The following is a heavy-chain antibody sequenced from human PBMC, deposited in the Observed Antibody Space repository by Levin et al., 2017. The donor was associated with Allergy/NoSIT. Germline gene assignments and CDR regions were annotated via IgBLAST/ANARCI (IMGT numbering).Heavy chain of an antibody. J-gene: IGHJ4*02. D-gene: IGHD5-18*01. V-gene: IGHV3-23*01. Sequence: GGSLRLSCAASGFTFSLYAMTWVRQAPGKGLEWVSSISGSGGTTYYADSVKGRFSISRDNSKIRLYLQMNSLRVEDTAVYYCAKEESSYGPGGDSWGQGTLVTVSS. CDR1: GFTFSLYA. CDR2: ISGSGGTT. CDR3: AKEESSYGPGGDS.